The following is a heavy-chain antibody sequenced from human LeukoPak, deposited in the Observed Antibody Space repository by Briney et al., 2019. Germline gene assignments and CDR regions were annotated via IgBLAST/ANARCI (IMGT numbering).Heavy chain of an antibody. V-gene: IGHV1-2*07. CDR2: INPNSGGT. Sequence: GASVKLSFKSSGYTFTVYYIHWVRQAPGPGLEWMGLINPNSGGTNYAHKFHGRVTMTRDTSINTAYMELSRLRSDDTAVYYCARDKRGITIFGVVTAHYFDYWGQGTLVTVSS. CDR3: ARDKRGITIFGVVTAHYFDY. CDR1: GYTFTVYY. D-gene: IGHD3-3*01. J-gene: IGHJ4*02.